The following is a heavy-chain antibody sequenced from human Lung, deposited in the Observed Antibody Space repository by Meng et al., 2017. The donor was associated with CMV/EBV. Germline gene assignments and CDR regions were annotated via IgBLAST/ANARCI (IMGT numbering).Heavy chain of an antibody. Sequence: QVQLVQSGAEVKKPGASVKVSCKASGYTFTSYYMHWVRQAPGQGLEWMGIINPSGGSTSYAQRFQGRVTMTRDTSTSTVYMELSSLRSEDTAVYYCVRAGYCSSTSCYEDWFDPWGQGTLVTVSS. D-gene: IGHD2-2*01. V-gene: IGHV1-46*01. CDR1: GYTFTSYY. CDR3: VRAGYCSSTSCYEDWFDP. J-gene: IGHJ5*02. CDR2: INPSGGST.